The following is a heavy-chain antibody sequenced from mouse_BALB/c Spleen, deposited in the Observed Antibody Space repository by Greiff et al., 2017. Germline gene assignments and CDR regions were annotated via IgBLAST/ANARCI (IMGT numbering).Heavy chain of an antibody. CDR2: ISYSGST. Sequence: VQLKESGPGLVKPSQSLSLTCTVTGYSITSDYAWNWIRQFPGNTLEWMGYISYSGSTSYNPSLKSRISITRDTSKNQFFLQLNSVTTEDTATYYCARRGNYYGSSSHWYFDVWGAGTTVTVSS. D-gene: IGHD1-1*01. CDR1: GYSITSDYA. V-gene: IGHV3-2*02. J-gene: IGHJ1*01. CDR3: ARRGNYYGSSSHWYFDV.